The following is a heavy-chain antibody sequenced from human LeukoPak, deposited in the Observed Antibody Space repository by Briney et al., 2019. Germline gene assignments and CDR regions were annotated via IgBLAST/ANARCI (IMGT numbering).Heavy chain of an antibody. J-gene: IGHJ4*02. V-gene: IGHV3-23*01. D-gene: IGHD3-10*01. CDR2: ISGGGTTT. Sequence: GGSLRLSCAASGFTFSNYAMSWVRQAPGKGLEWVSGISGGGTTTNYADSAKGRFTISRGNSNNTLYLEMKSLRADDTAVYYCVGSRGWGQGTLVTVSS. CDR3: VGSRG. CDR1: GFTFSNYA.